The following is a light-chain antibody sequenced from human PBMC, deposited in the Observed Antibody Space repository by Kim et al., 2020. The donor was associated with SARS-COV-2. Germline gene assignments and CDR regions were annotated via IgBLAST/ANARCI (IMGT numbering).Light chain of an antibody. CDR3: EAWDDSLNGWV. Sequence: ELTQPPSASGTPGQRVTISCSGSSSNIGSNIVNWYQQLPGTAPKLLLYSNNQRPSGVPDRFSGSKSGTSASLAITGLQSEDEADYYCEAWDDSLNGWVFGGGTQLTVL. J-gene: IGLJ3*02. CDR1: SSNIGSNI. V-gene: IGLV1-44*01. CDR2: SNN.